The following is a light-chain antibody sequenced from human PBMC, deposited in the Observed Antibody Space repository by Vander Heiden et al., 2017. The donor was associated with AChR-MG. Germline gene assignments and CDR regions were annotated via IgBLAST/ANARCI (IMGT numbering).Light chain of an antibody. CDR3: QSYDSSLSGVV. J-gene: IGLJ2*01. Sequence: QSVLTQPPSVSGAPGQRVSNSCPGSSSKIGAGYDVHWYQQRPGTAPKLLIYGNSHRPSGVPDRFSGSKSGTSASLAITGLQADDEADYYCQSYDSSLSGVVFGGGTKLTVL. V-gene: IGLV1-40*01. CDR2: GNS. CDR1: SSKIGAGYD.